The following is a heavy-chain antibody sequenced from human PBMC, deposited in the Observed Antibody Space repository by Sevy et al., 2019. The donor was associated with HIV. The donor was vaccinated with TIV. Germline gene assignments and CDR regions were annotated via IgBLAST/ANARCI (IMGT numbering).Heavy chain of an antibody. CDR1: GGSVSSGSYY. D-gene: IGHD3-22*01. Sequence: SDTLSLTCTVSGGSVSSGSYYWSWIRQPPGKGLEWIGYIYYSGSTNYNPSLKSRVTISVDTSKNQFSLKLSSVTAADTAVYYCARLDSSAIYYYYYGMDVWGQGTTVTVSS. CDR2: IYYSGST. J-gene: IGHJ6*02. CDR3: ARLDSSAIYYYYYGMDV. V-gene: IGHV4-61*01.